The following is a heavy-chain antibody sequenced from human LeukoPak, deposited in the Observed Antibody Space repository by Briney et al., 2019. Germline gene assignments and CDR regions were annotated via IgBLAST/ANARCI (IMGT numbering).Heavy chain of an antibody. Sequence: GGSLRLSCAASGFTFSSYSMNWVRQAPGKGLDWVSSISSSSSYIYYADSVKGRFTISRDNAKNSLYLQMNSLRAEDTAVYYCARDDDILTGYYFDYWGQGTLVTVPS. CDR2: ISSSSSYI. D-gene: IGHD3-9*01. CDR1: GFTFSSYS. V-gene: IGHV3-21*01. CDR3: ARDDDILTGYYFDY. J-gene: IGHJ4*02.